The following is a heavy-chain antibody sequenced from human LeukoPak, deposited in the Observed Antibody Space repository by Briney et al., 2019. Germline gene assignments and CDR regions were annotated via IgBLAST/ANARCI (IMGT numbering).Heavy chain of an antibody. D-gene: IGHD1-26*01. CDR1: GGSFTADNYF. Sequence: SETLSLTCTVSGGSFTADNYFWSWTRQPPGEGLEWIGYIYYTAGSYYNPSLKSRVTMSIDASTNQFSLKLNSVTAADTAVYHCGRGLRYSESYVVEYWGLGTLVTVSS. CDR3: GRGLRYSESYVVEY. CDR2: IYYTAGS. V-gene: IGHV4-30-4*08. J-gene: IGHJ4*02.